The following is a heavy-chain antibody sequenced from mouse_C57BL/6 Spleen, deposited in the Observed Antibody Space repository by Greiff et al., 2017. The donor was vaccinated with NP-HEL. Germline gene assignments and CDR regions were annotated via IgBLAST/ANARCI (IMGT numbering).Heavy chain of an antibody. CDR1: GYAFSSSW. CDR3: ARYSNYFDY. V-gene: IGHV1-82*01. D-gene: IGHD2-5*01. Sequence: VKLQESGPELVKPGASVKISCKASGYAFSSSWMNWVKQRPGKGLEWIGRIYPGDGDTNYNGKFKGKATLTADKSSSTAYMQLSSLTSEDSAVYFCARYSNYFDYWGQGTTLTVSS. CDR2: IYPGDGDT. J-gene: IGHJ2*01.